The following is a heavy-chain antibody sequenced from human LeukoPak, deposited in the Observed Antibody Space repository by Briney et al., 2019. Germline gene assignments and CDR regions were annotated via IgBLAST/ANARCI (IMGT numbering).Heavy chain of an antibody. Sequence: GGSLRLSCATSGFIFSDYYMGWIRQAPGKGLEWVSYISGRGGSIYYADSVKGRFTISRDNAEKSLYLQMSSLRAEDTAVYYCAREKGLRFWGQGTLVSVSS. D-gene: IGHD4-17*01. V-gene: IGHV3-11*01. CDR2: ISGRGGSI. CDR3: AREKGLRF. CDR1: GFIFSDYY. J-gene: IGHJ4*02.